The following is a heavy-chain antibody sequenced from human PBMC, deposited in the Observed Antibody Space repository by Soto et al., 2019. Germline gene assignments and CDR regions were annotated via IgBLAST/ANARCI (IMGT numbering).Heavy chain of an antibody. D-gene: IGHD3-10*01. Sequence: GGSLRLSCAASGFTFSSYAMHWVRQAPGKGLEYVSAISSNGGSTYYANSVKGRFTISRDNSKNTLYLQMGSLRAEDMAVYYCARDLDSRRWFGEYPYYYYYYMDVWGKGTTVTVSS. J-gene: IGHJ6*03. V-gene: IGHV3-64*01. CDR1: GFTFSSYA. CDR2: ISSNGGST. CDR3: ARDLDSRRWFGEYPYYYYYYMDV.